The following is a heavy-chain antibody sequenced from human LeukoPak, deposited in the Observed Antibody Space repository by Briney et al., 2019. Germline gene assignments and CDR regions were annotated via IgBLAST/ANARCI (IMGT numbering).Heavy chain of an antibody. CDR1: GGSISSSSYY. J-gene: IGHJ6*03. CDR3: ARGSYDFWSGYSNSYYYMDV. D-gene: IGHD3-3*01. V-gene: IGHV4-39*07. Sequence: SETLSLTCTVSGGSISSSSYYRGWIRQPPGKGLEWIGSIYYSGSTYYNPSLKSRVTISVDTSKHQSSLKLSSVTAADTAVYYCARGSYDFWSGYSNSYYYMDVWGKGTTVTVSS. CDR2: IYYSGST.